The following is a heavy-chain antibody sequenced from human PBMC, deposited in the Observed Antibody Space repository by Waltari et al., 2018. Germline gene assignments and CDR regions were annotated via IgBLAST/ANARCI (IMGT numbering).Heavy chain of an antibody. CDR3: AREEYEATEGRGYYYYGMDV. V-gene: IGHV3-23*04. D-gene: IGHD5-12*01. CDR2: ISGSGGST. CDR1: GFTFTNYA. Sequence: EVRLVESGGGLVQPGGSLRLSCAASGFTFTNYAMNWVRQAPGKGLEWVSGISGSGGSTFYAYSVKGRFTVSRDISKNTLYLQMSSLRSEDTAVYYCAREEYEATEGRGYYYYGMDVWGQGTTVTVSS. J-gene: IGHJ6*02.